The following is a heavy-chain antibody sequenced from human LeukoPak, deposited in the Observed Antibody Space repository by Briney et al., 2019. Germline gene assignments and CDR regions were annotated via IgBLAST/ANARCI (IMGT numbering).Heavy chain of an antibody. V-gene: IGHV3-23*01. CDR1: GFTFSTYA. D-gene: IGHD6-6*01. CDR3: TTDSSNGDY. Sequence: GGSLRLSCAASGFTFSTYAMSWVRQAPGKGLECVSAISGSGGNTYYADSVKGRFTISRDNSKNTLYLQMNSLKTEDTGVYYCTTDSSNGDYWGQGTLVTVSS. CDR2: ISGSGGNT. J-gene: IGHJ4*02.